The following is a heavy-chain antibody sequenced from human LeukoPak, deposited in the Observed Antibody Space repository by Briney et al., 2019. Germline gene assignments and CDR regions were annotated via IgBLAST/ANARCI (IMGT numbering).Heavy chain of an antibody. J-gene: IGHJ4*02. CDR2: ISYDASNN. D-gene: IGHD6-19*01. CDR3: ARAENSVAQADY. CDR1: GFTFCSYA. V-gene: IGHV3-30*04. Sequence: GGSLRLSCAVCGFTFCSYAMHWVRQAPGEALEWVAVISYDASNNYHAESVRSRFTISRDNSEKTLFLQMNSLRAEDTAVYYCARAENSVAQADYWGQGTLVTVSS.